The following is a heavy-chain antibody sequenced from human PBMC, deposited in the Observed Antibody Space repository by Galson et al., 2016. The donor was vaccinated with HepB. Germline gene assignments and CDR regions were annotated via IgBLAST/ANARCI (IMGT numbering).Heavy chain of an antibody. J-gene: IGHJ6*02. D-gene: IGHD3-3*01. Sequence: SLRLSCAASGFSFSDAWMNWVRQAPGKGLEWVGRIKTKSDGGRTDYAAPVRGRFTLSRDDSETTLYLHMNNLRTEDTAVYYCTTGVYDFWSGFYELSSYAMDVWGQGTTVTFSS. CDR2: IKTKSDGGRT. CDR1: GFSFSDAW. V-gene: IGHV3-15*07. CDR3: TTGVYDFWSGFYELSSYAMDV.